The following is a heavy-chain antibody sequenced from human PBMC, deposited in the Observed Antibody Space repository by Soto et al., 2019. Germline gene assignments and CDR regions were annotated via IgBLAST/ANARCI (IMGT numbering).Heavy chain of an antibody. J-gene: IGHJ5*02. D-gene: IGHD6-13*01. V-gene: IGHV3-23*01. CDR2: ISGSGGST. CDR1: GFTFSSYA. CDR3: AKDEGGIAAAGNWFDP. Sequence: GGSLRLSCAASGFTFSSYAMSWVRQAPGKGLEWVSAISGSGGSTYYADSVKGRFTISRDNSKNTLYLQMNSLRAEDTAVYYCAKDEGGIAAAGNWFDPWGQGTLVTVSS.